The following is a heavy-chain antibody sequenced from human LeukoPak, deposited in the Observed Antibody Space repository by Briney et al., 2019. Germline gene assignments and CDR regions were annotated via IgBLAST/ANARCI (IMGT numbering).Heavy chain of an antibody. Sequence: SVKVSCKASGGTFSSYAISWVRRAPGQGLEWMGRIIPILGIANYAQKFQGRVTITADKSTSTAYMELSSLRSEDTAVYYCARVGENGDYGYWGQGTLVTVSS. CDR2: IIPILGIA. CDR3: ARVGENGDYGY. D-gene: IGHD3-16*01. J-gene: IGHJ4*02. CDR1: GGTFSSYA. V-gene: IGHV1-69*04.